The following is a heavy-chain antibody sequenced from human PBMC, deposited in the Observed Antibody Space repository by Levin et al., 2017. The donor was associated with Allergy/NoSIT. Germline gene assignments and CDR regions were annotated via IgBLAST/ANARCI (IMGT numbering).Heavy chain of an antibody. CDR2: IYHSGST. V-gene: IGHV4-30-2*01. CDR1: GGSISSGGYS. CDR3: ARGGDYYYYMDV. Sequence: SETLSLTCAVSGGSISSGGYSWSWIRQPPGTGLEWIGYIYHSGSTNYNPSLKSRVTISVDRSTNQFSLKLSSVTAADTAVYYCARGGDYYYYMDVWGKGTTVTVSS. J-gene: IGHJ6*03.